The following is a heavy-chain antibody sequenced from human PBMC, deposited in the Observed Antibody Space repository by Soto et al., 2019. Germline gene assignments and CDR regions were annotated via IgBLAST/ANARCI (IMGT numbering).Heavy chain of an antibody. CDR2: LAYGGGT. CDR1: GASISSSVYY. CDR3: GRHRRETGTYAKHLDC. V-gene: IGHV4-39*01. D-gene: IGHD1-1*01. J-gene: IGHJ4*02. Sequence: SETLSLTCTVSGASISSSVYYWGWVRQPPGKGLEWIGSLAYGGGTYLNPSLRSRVTISVDTSRSQIALDLTSVTAEDTAVYYCGRHRRETGTYAKHLDCWGQGTLVTVS.